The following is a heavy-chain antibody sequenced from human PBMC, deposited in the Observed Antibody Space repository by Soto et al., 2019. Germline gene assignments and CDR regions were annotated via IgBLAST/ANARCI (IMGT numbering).Heavy chain of an antibody. CDR3: AREQVAATRYFDL. V-gene: IGHV3-21*01. J-gene: IGHJ2*01. D-gene: IGHD2-15*01. CDR2: ISSSSSYI. Sequence: EVQLVESGGGLVKPGGSLRLSCAASGFTFSSYSMNWVRQAPGKGLEWVSSISSSSSYIYYADSVKGRFTISRDNAKNSLSVQMNSLRPEVTAVYYCAREQVAATRYFDLWGRCTLVTVSS. CDR1: GFTFSSYS.